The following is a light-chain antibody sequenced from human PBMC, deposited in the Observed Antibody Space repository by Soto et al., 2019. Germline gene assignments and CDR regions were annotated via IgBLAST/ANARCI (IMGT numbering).Light chain of an antibody. V-gene: IGKV3-20*01. CDR3: QLYGISPH. J-gene: IGKJ5*01. CDR2: GAS. CDR1: QSVSNN. Sequence: EIVMTQSPATLSVSPGERATLSCRASQSVSNNLAWYQQKPGQAPRLLIYGASSRATGIPDRFSGSGSGTDFTLTINRLEPEDFAVYYCQLYGISPHFGQGTRLEIK.